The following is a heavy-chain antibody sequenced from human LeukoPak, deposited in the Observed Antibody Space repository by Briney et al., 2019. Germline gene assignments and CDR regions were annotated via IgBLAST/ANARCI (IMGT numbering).Heavy chain of an antibody. CDR1: GGTFSSYA. J-gene: IGHJ1*01. CDR2: IIPILGIA. V-gene: IGHV1-69*04. CDR3: ARDPHPRYCSGGSCYSYNFQH. D-gene: IGHD2-15*01. Sequence: SVKVSCKASGGTFSSYAISWVRQAPGQGLEWMGRIIPILGIANYAQKFQGRVTITADKSTSTAYMELSSLRSEDTAVYYCARDPHPRYCSGGSCYSYNFQHWGQGTLVTVSS.